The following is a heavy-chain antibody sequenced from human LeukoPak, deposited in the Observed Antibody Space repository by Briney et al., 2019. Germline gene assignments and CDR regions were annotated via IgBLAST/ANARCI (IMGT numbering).Heavy chain of an antibody. CDR2: ISAYNGNT. CDR1: GYTFTSYG. D-gene: IGHD2-15*01. CDR3: ATTSRQRYCSGGSCDNWFDP. Sequence: ASAKVSCKASGYTFTSYGISRVRQAPGQGLEWMGWISAYNGNTNYAQKLQGRVTMTTDTSTSTAYMELRSLRSDDTAVYYCATTSRQRYCSGGSCDNWFDPWGQGTLVTVSS. V-gene: IGHV1-18*01. J-gene: IGHJ5*02.